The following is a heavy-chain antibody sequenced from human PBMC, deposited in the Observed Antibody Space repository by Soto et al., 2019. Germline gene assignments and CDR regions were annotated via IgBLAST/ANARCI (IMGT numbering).Heavy chain of an antibody. CDR1: GFTFSSYD. CDR2: IGTAGDT. CDR3: ARVKSSITIFGPASYGMDV. V-gene: IGHV3-13*01. Sequence: GGSLRLSCAASGFTFSSYDMHWVRQATGKGLEWVSAIGTAGDTYYPGSVKGRFTISRENAKNSLYPQMNSLRAGDTAVYYCARVKSSITIFGPASYGMDVWGQGTTVTVSS. D-gene: IGHD3-3*01. J-gene: IGHJ6*02.